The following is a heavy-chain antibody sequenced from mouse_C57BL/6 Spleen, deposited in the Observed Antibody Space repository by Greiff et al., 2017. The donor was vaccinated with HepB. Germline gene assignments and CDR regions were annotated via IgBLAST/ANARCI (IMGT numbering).Heavy chain of an antibody. Sequence: QVHVKQSGAELAKPGASVKLSCKASGYTFTSYWMHWVKQRPGQGLEWIGYINPSSGYTKYNQKFKDKATLTADKSSSTAYMQLSSLTYEDSAVYYCARRGSPRGYAMDYWGQGTSVTVSS. J-gene: IGHJ4*01. V-gene: IGHV1-7*01. CDR2: INPSSGYT. D-gene: IGHD1-1*01. CDR3: ARRGSPRGYAMDY. CDR1: GYTFTSYW.